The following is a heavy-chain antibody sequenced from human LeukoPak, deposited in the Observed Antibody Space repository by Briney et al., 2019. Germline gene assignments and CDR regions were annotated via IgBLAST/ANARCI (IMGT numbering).Heavy chain of an antibody. CDR2: IKQDGSEK. D-gene: IGHD2-8*02. J-gene: IGHJ3*02. CDR3: ARDRCTGGVCYTDAFDI. V-gene: IGHV3-7*01. Sequence: GGSLRLSCAASGFTFSSYWMSWVRQAPGKGLEWVANIKQDGSEKYYVDSVKGRFTISRDHAKNSLYLQMNSLRAEDTAVYYCARDRCTGGVCYTDAFDIWGQGTMVTVSS. CDR1: GFTFSSYW.